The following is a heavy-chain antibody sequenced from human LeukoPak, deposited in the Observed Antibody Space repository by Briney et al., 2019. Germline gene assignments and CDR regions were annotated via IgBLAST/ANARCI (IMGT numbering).Heavy chain of an antibody. CDR2: ISYDGSNK. V-gene: IGHV3-30-3*01. J-gene: IGHJ4*02. Sequence: PGGSLRLSCAASGFTFSSYAMPWVRQAPGKGLEWVAVISYDGSNKYYADSVKGRFTISRDNSKNTLYLRMNSLRAEDTAVYYCARDRDDSGSYFYYFDYWGQGTLVTVSS. D-gene: IGHD3-10*01. CDR1: GFTFSSYA. CDR3: ARDRDDSGSYFYYFDY.